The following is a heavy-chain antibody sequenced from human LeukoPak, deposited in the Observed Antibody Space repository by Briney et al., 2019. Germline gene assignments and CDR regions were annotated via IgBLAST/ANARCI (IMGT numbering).Heavy chain of an antibody. CDR3: ARDHEHSYDY. J-gene: IGHJ4*02. V-gene: IGHV1-2*02. Sequence: GASVKVSCKASGYSITGYYMHWERQAPGQGLEWMGWISPTSGGTNYAQRFQGRVTMTRDTSISTAYMELSRLRSDDTAVYYCARDHEHSYDYWGQGTLVTVSS. CDR1: GYSITGYY. CDR2: ISPTSGGT.